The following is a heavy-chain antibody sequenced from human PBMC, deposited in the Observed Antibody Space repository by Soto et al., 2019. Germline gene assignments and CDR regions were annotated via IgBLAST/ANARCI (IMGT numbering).Heavy chain of an antibody. Sequence: EVQLLESGGGLVQPGGSLRLSCAASGFTFGSYAMSWVRQAPGKGLEWVSSIGADYGTYYADSVKGRFTISRDNSKNTLYLQMNSLRAEDTAIYYCATPYSSSWFSPFDYWGQGSLVTVSS. CDR1: GFTFGSYA. CDR3: ATPYSSSWFSPFDY. V-gene: IGHV3-23*01. D-gene: IGHD6-13*01. J-gene: IGHJ4*02. CDR2: IGADYGT.